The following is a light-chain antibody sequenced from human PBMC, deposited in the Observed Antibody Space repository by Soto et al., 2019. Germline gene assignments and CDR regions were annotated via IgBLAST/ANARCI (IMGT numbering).Light chain of an antibody. CDR3: NSMTTSTSTRFV. V-gene: IGLV2-14*01. CDR1: SSDIGTYEY. Sequence: QSALTQPASVSGSPGQSITISCAGSSSDIGTYEYVSWYQQYPGKAPKLIYEVNYRPSGVSNRFSGSKSGNTASLTISGLQAEDEGDYYCNSMTTSTSTRFVFGTGTKVTVL. CDR2: EVN. J-gene: IGLJ1*01.